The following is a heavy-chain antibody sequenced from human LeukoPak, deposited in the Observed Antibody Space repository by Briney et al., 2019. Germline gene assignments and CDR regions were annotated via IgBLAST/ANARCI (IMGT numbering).Heavy chain of an antibody. J-gene: IGHJ4*02. D-gene: IGHD3-22*01. CDR1: GFTFSSYW. CDR2: IKQDGSEK. V-gene: IGHV3-7*01. CDR3: AREYYYDSIRYFDY. Sequence: GGSLRLSCAASGFTFSSYWMSWVRQAPGKGLEWVANIKQDGSEKYYADSVKGRFTISRDNSKNTLYLQMNSLRAEDTAVYYCAREYYYDSIRYFDYWGQGTLVTVSS.